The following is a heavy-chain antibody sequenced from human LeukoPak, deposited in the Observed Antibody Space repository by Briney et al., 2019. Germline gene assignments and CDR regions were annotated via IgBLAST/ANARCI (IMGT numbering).Heavy chain of an antibody. CDR1: GFTFSSYG. CDR2: IWYDGSNK. Sequence: GGSLRLSCAASGFTFSSYGMHWVRQAPGKGLEWVAVIWYDGSNKYYADSVKGRFTISRDNSKNTLYLQMNSLRVEDTAVYYCARDLEYGGNGGNYYYGMDVWGQGTTVTVSS. J-gene: IGHJ6*02. V-gene: IGHV3-33*01. D-gene: IGHD4-23*01. CDR3: ARDLEYGGNGGNYYYGMDV.